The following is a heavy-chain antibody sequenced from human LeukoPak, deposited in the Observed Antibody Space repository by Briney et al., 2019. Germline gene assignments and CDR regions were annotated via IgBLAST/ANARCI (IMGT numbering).Heavy chain of an antibody. CDR2: INPSGGST. J-gene: IGHJ3*02. CDR3: AKGLIVGATKDAFDI. D-gene: IGHD1-26*01. Sequence: GASVKVSCKASGYTFTIYYMHWVRQAPGQGLEWMGIINPSGGSTSYAQKFQGRVTMTRDASTSTVYMELSSLRSEDTAVYYCAKGLIVGATKDAFDIWGQGTMVTVSS. CDR1: GYTFTIYY. V-gene: IGHV1-46*03.